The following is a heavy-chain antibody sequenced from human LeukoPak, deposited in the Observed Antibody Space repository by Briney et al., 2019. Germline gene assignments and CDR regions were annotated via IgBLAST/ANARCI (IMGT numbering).Heavy chain of an antibody. CDR3: ARRVTAFDY. CDR2: IKQDGSEK. CDR1: GFTFSSYE. Sequence: GSLRLSCAASGFTFSSYEMNWVRQAPGKGLEWVANIKQDGSEKYYVDSVKGRFTISRDNAKNSLYLQMNSLRAEDTAVYYCARRVTAFDYWGQGTLVTVSS. V-gene: IGHV3-7*01. J-gene: IGHJ4*02. D-gene: IGHD2-21*02.